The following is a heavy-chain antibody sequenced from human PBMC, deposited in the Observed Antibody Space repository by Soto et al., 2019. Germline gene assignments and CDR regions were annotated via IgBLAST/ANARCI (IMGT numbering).Heavy chain of an antibody. D-gene: IGHD5-18*01. CDR1: GVSIISSSYY. CDR3: ASRIQLWLGGFDY. CDR2: IYYSGST. V-gene: IGHV4-39*01. J-gene: IGHJ4*02. Sequence: SETLSLTCTVSGVSIISSSYYWGCIRQPPGKGLEWIGSIYYSGSTYYNPSLKSRVTISVDTSKNQFSLKLSSVTAADTAVYYCASRIQLWLGGFDYWGQGTLVTVSS.